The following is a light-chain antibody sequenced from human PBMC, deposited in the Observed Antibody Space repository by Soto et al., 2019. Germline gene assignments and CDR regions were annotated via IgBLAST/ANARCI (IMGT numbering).Light chain of an antibody. CDR1: QSISSY. CDR2: AAS. CDR3: QQSYSTPPWT. J-gene: IGKJ1*01. Sequence: DIQMTQSPSSLSASVGDRVTITCRASQSISSYLNWYQHKPGKPPKLLIYAASSLQSGVPSRFSGSGSGTDFTLTISSLQPEDFATYYCQQSYSTPPWTFGQGTKVEIK. V-gene: IGKV1-39*01.